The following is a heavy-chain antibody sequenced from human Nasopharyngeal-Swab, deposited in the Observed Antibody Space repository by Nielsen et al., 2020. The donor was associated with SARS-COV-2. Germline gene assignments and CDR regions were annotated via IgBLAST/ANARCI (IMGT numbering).Heavy chain of an antibody. J-gene: IGHJ4*02. Sequence: GESLKISCAAPGFTFSNAWMSWVRQAPGKGLEWVGRIKSKTDGGTTDYAAPVKGRFTISRDDSKNTLYLQMNSLKTEDTAVYYCTTGGVGYYDSSGYYFGYWGQGTLVTVSS. CDR2: IKSKTDGGTT. CDR3: TTGGVGYYDSSGYYFGY. CDR1: GFTFSNAW. V-gene: IGHV3-15*01. D-gene: IGHD3-22*01.